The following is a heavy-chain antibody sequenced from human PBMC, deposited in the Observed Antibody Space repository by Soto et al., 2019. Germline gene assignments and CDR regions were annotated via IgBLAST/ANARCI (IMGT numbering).Heavy chain of an antibody. D-gene: IGHD5-18*01. J-gene: IGHJ4*02. CDR3: ARIRLGGYSFDY. CDR2: IIPIFGTA. CDR1: GVTLSRYS. V-gene: IGHV1-69*13. Sequence: GGSVNVSCQASGVTLSRYSRLWVRQAPGQGLEWMGGIIPIFGTANYAQKFQGRVTITADESTSTAYMELSSLRSEDTAVYYCARIRLGGYSFDYWGQGTLVTGSS.